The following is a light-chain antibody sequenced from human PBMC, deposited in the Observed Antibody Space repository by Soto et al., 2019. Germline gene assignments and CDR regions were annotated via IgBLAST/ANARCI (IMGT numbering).Light chain of an antibody. V-gene: IGKV3-15*01. CDR1: QSVSSN. CDR2: GAS. J-gene: IGKJ1*01. CDR3: QHYNNWPERT. Sequence: EIVMTQSPATLSVSPGERATLSCRASQSVSSNLAWYQQKPGQAPRLLIYGASTSATGIPARFGGSGSGTEFTLTISGLQSEDFAVYYCQHYNNWPERTFGQGTKVYIE.